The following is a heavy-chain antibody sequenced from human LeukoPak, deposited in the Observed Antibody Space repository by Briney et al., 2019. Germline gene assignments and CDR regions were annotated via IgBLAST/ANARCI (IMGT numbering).Heavy chain of an antibody. J-gene: IGHJ4*02. CDR3: AGDYYDRSQY. CDR2: ISSTGSTI. Sequence: GGSLRLSCAASGFTFSSYEMNWVRRAPGKGLEWVSYISSTGSTIYYADSVKGRFTISRDNAKNSLYLQMNSLRAEDTAVYYCAGDYYDRSQYWGQGTLVTVSS. CDR1: GFTFSSYE. V-gene: IGHV3-48*03. D-gene: IGHD3-22*01.